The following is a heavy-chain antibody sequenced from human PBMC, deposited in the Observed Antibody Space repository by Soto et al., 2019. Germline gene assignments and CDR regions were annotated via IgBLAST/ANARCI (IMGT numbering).Heavy chain of an antibody. J-gene: IGHJ4*02. D-gene: IGHD5-18*01. CDR3: ARTRPDVETARDSLDY. V-gene: IGHV1-69*13. CDR2: IIPIFGTA. CDR1: GGTFSSYA. Sequence: SVKVSCKASGGTFSSYAISWVRQAPGQGLEWMGGIIPIFGTANYAQKFQGRVTITADESTSTAYMELSSLRSEDTAVYYCARTRPDVETARDSLDYWGQGTLVSASS.